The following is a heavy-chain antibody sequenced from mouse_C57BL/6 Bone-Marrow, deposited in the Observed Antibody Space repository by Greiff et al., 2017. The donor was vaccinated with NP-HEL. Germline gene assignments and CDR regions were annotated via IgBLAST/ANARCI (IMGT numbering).Heavy chain of an antibody. D-gene: IGHD2-3*01. V-gene: IGHV1-63*01. CDR1: GYTFTNYW. J-gene: IGHJ4*01. Sequence: LVESGAELVRPGTSVKMSCKASGYTFTNYWIGWAKQRPGHGLEWIGDIYPGGGYTNYNEKFKGKATLTADKSSSTAYMQFSSLTSEDSAIYYCARGDDGYYYAMDYWGQGTSVTVSS. CDR2: IYPGGGYT. CDR3: ARGDDGYYYAMDY.